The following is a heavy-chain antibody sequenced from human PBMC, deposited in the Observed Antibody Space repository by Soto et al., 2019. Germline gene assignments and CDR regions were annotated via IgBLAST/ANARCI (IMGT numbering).Heavy chain of an antibody. CDR3: ARDNDRLQLGWNYYYSLDV. Sequence: QVQLVQSGAEMKEPGSSVKVSCKASGGTFSSSAISWLRQAPGQGLEWMGGINPLFRTPDYAQKFQGRVTIATDESTSTVYMELSSLRSEDSGVYYCARDNDRLQLGWNYYYSLDVWGQGTTITVSS. V-gene: IGHV1-69*05. J-gene: IGHJ6*02. CDR2: INPLFRTP. D-gene: IGHD4-4*01. CDR1: GGTFSSSA.